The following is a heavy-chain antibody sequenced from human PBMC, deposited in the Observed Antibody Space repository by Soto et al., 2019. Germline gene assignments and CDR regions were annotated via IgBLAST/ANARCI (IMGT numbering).Heavy chain of an antibody. CDR2: IKQDGSEK. Sequence: EVQLVESGGGLVQPGGSLRLSCAASGFTFSSYWMSWVRQAPGKGLEWVANIKQDGSEKYYVDSVKGRFTISRDNAKNSLYLQMNSLSAEDTAVYYCAILSDYKGLDYWGQGTLVTVSS. V-gene: IGHV3-7*01. CDR1: GFTFSSYW. J-gene: IGHJ4*02. CDR3: AILSDYKGLDY. D-gene: IGHD4-17*01.